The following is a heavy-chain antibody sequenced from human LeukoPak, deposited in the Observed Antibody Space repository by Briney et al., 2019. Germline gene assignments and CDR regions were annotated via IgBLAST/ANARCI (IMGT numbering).Heavy chain of an antibody. D-gene: IGHD1-26*01. Sequence: SGGSLRLSCAASGFTFNSYAMAWVRQAPERGLEWVSSITDSGISTYYADSVKGRFTISRDNSKNTLYLQMNSPRAEDTAVYYCAKGSRGNYDYWGQGTLVTVSS. CDR2: ITDSGIST. J-gene: IGHJ4*02. V-gene: IGHV3-23*01. CDR3: AKGSRGNYDY. CDR1: GFTFNSYA.